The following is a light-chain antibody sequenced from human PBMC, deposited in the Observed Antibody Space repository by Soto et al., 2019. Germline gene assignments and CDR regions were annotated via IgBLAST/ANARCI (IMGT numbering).Light chain of an antibody. V-gene: IGKV1-5*01. CDR3: QQYNNYPRT. CDR1: ESIRTW. J-gene: IGKJ1*01. Sequence: QMTQSPTTLSAFIGDRVTITCRASESIRTWLAWYQHKPGKAPKFLIYDASTLESGVPSRFSGSGSGTEFTLTISSLQPDDFATYYCQQYNNYPRTFGQGTKVDIK. CDR2: DAS.